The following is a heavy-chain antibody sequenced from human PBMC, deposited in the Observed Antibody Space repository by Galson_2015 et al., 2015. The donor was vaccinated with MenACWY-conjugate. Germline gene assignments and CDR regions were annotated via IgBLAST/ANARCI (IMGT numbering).Heavy chain of an antibody. Sequence: SLRLSCAASGFTFSSYSMNWVRQAPGKGLEWVSYISESSSTIVYADSVKGRFTISRDNAKNSLYLQMNSLRAEDMAVYYCASRESSSWYRQYFQHWGQGTLVTVSS. V-gene: IGHV3-48*01. CDR3: ASRESSSWYRQYFQH. CDR2: ISESSSTI. D-gene: IGHD6-13*01. J-gene: IGHJ1*01. CDR1: GFTFSSYS.